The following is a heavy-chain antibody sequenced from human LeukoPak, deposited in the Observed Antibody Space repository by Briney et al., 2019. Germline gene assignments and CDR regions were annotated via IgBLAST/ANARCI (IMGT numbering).Heavy chain of an antibody. CDR1: GFTFSSYS. D-gene: IGHD6-13*01. Sequence: LPGGSLRLSCEASGFTFSSYSMNWVRQAPGKGLEWVSYISTSSSTMYYADSVKGRFTISRDNARNSLYLQMNSLRAEDTAVYYCARDREKQQLPQFFYYYYMDVWGKGTTVTVSS. J-gene: IGHJ6*03. CDR2: ISTSSSTM. CDR3: ARDREKQQLPQFFYYYYMDV. V-gene: IGHV3-48*01.